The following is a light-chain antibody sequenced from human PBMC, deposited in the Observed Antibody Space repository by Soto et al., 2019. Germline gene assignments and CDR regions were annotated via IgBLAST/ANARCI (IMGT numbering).Light chain of an antibody. J-gene: IGLJ1*01. CDR3: AAWDDRRSCYV. CDR2: CDD. Sequence: QSALTQPPSASGTPGQGVTISCSGSISHLGRKTAKWYQQFPGTSPPLLMYCDDQRPSGVPDRFSGPKPCTSASPAISGLQAEDEADYSCAAWDDRRSCYVFGTGTKVTVL. V-gene: IGLV1-44*01. CDR1: ISHLGRKT.